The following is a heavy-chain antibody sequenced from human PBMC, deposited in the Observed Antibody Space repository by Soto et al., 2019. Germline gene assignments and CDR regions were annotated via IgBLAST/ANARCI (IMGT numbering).Heavy chain of an antibody. CDR1: GYIFSNYW. V-gene: IGHV5-51*01. CDR3: VRPGVVAGSGCGGMSV. J-gene: IGHJ6*02. D-gene: IGHD2-15*01. Sequence: GESLKISCKAAGYIFSNYWIGWVRQMPGKALEWMGIIYPGDSDTRYSPSFQGQVTISADESISTAYLQWSSLTASDTAMYYCVRPGVVAGSGCGGMSVWGQGTTVTVSS. CDR2: IYPGDSDT.